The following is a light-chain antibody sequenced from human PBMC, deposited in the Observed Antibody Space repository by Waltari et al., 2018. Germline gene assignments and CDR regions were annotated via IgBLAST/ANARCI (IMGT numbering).Light chain of an antibody. Sequence: SCRASESVGRSLAWYQQKPGQATRLLIYGASIRATGIPDRFSGGGSGTDFSLTISRLESEDFAAYHCQHYVSLPVTFGQGTKVEIK. CDR1: ESVGRS. CDR2: GAS. V-gene: IGKV3-20*01. CDR3: QHYVSLPVT. J-gene: IGKJ1*01.